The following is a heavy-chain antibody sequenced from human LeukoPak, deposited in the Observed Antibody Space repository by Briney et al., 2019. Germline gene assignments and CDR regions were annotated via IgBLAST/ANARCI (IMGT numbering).Heavy chain of an antibody. CDR2: INHNGNVN. V-gene: IGHV3-7*01. D-gene: IGHD6-19*01. J-gene: IGHJ6*02. Sequence: GGSLRLSCAASGFTFSSYWMNWARQAPGKGLEWVASINHNGNVNYYVDSVKGRFTISRDNAKNSLYLQMNSLRAEDTAVYYCARGSSSGWYYYGMDVWGQGTTVTVSS. CDR3: ARGSSSGWYYYGMDV. CDR1: GFTFSSYW.